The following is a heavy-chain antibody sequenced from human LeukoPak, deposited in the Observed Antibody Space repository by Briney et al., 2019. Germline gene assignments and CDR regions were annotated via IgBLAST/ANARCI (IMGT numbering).Heavy chain of an antibody. CDR1: GYTFTAYF. CDR2: INPNTGGT. J-gene: IGHJ4*02. CDR3: ARADRVGVLTYYYFFDH. V-gene: IGHV1-2*02. Sequence: ASVKVSCKASGYTFTAYFIHWVPQAPGQGLEWMGWINPNTGGTNHAQKFQGRVTMTRDTSISTAYMELSGLISDDTAVYYCARADRVGVLTYYYFFDHWGQGTLVTVSS. D-gene: IGHD3-9*01.